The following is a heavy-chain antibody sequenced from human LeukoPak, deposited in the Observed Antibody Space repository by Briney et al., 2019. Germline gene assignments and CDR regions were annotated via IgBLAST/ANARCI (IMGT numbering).Heavy chain of an antibody. Sequence: PGGSLRLSCAASGFIFSCCEMNWVRQAPGKGLEWVSYISSSDNTIYYADSVKGRFTISRDNAKNSLYLQMNSLSAEDTAVYYCVREGYTTRDAFDVWGQGTMVTVSS. V-gene: IGHV3-48*03. J-gene: IGHJ3*01. D-gene: IGHD2-2*02. CDR3: VREGYTTRDAFDV. CDR1: GFIFSCCE. CDR2: ISSSDNTI.